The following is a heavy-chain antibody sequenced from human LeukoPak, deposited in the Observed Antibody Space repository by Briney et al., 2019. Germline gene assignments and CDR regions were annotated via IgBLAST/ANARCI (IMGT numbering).Heavy chain of an antibody. Sequence: GGSLRLSCAASGFTFSSYAMHWVRHAPGKGLGWVAVISYDGSNEYYADSVKGRFTISRDDSKNTLYLQMNSLRAEDAAVYYCARDMEMATSFGSNSDFDYWGQGTLVTVSS. CDR2: ISYDGSNE. V-gene: IGHV3-30-3*01. CDR3: ARDMEMATSFGSNSDFDY. J-gene: IGHJ4*02. D-gene: IGHD5-24*01. CDR1: GFTFSSYA.